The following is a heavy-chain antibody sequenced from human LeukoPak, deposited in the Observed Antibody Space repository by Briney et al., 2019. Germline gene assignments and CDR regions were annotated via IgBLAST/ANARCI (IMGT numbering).Heavy chain of an antibody. Sequence: GGSLRLSCAASGFTFGTYAMNWVRQAPGKGLEWVAVIWYDGSNEYYGDSVKGRFTISRDNSKNTLSLQLTSLRAEDTAVYYCAREDLERAAPFDYWGQGTLVTVSS. D-gene: IGHD1-1*01. V-gene: IGHV3-33*08. J-gene: IGHJ4*02. CDR1: GFTFGTYA. CDR2: IWYDGSNE. CDR3: AREDLERAAPFDY.